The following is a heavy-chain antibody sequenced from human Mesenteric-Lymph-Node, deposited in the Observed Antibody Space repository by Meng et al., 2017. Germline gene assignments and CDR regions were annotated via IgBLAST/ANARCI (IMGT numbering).Heavy chain of an antibody. CDR3: ARVGIAAAGR. CDR1: GFTFSSYS. V-gene: IGHV3-21*01. CDR2: ISSSSSYI. J-gene: IGHJ4*02. D-gene: IGHD6-13*01. Sequence: GESLKISCAASGFTFSSYSMNWVRQAPGKGLEWVSSISSSSSYIYYADSVKGRFTISRDNAKNSLYLQMNSLRAEDTAVYYCARVGIAAAGRWGQGTLVTVSS.